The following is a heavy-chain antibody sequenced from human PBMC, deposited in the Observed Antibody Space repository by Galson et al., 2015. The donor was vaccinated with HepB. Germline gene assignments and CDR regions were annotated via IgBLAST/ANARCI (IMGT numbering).Heavy chain of an antibody. D-gene: IGHD5-18*01. CDR2: ISSSGSTI. V-gene: IGHV3-11*01. J-gene: IGHJ6*02. CDR3: ARDLRIQPNYFYSYGMDV. CDR1: GFILSDYY. Sequence: SLRLSCAASGFILSDYYMSWIRQAPGKGLEWVSYISSSGSTIYYADSVKGRFTISRDNAKNSVYLQMNSLRAEDTARYYCARDLRIQPNYFYSYGMDVWGQGTTVTVSS.